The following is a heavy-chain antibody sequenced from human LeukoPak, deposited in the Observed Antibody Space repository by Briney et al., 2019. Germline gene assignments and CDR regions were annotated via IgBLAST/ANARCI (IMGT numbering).Heavy chain of an antibody. CDR2: IYYSGSS. Sequence: SQTLSLTCTVSGGSISSGAFYWNWIRQHPGKGLEWVGYIYYSGSSSYNPSLKSRVTISVDTSKNQFSLKLSSVTAADTAVYYCASSFQYSYDSGGQGTLVTVPS. CDR3: ASSFQYSYDS. D-gene: IGHD3-22*01. CDR1: GGSISSGAFY. J-gene: IGHJ4*02. V-gene: IGHV4-31*03.